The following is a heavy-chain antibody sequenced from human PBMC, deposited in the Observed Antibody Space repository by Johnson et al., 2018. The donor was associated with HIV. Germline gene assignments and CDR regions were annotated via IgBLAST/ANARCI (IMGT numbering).Heavy chain of an antibody. Sequence: VQLVESGGGLVQPGRSLRLSCAASGFTFNNAWMSWVRQAPGKGLEWVGRIKSKSDGGTSDYAAPVKARFTISRDDSKNTLYLQMNSLKPEATAVYYFTTDPIAAAGPDAFDIWGQGTVVTVS. CDR3: TTDPIAAAGPDAFDI. CDR2: IKSKSDGGTS. V-gene: IGHV3-15*01. J-gene: IGHJ3*02. CDR1: GFTFNNAW. D-gene: IGHD6-13*01.